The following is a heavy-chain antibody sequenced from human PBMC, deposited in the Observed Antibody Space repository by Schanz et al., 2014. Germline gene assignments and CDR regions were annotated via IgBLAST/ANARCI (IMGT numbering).Heavy chain of an antibody. CDR3: AKELYSGSHYGWFDP. Sequence: QEQLVESGGGAVQPGRSLRLSCAASGFTFSSYAVDWIRQAPGQGLEWVSFISYDGSLKSYLDSVKGRFTISRDNSKNTLFLQMDSLRVEDTAVYYCAKELYSGSHYGWFDPWGQGTLVTVSS. CDR1: GFTFSSYA. CDR2: ISYDGSLK. V-gene: IGHV3-30-3*02. J-gene: IGHJ5*02. D-gene: IGHD1-26*01.